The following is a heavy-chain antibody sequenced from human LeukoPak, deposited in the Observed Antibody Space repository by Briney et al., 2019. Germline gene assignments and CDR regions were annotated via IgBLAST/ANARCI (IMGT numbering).Heavy chain of an antibody. CDR3: ARDRRGDNSGYYHFDY. CDR1: GFTVSSNY. Sequence: GGSLRLSCAASGFTVSSNYMSWVRQAPGKGLEWVSVIYSGGSTYYADSVKGRFTISRDNSKNTLYLQMNSLRAEDTAVYYCARDRRGDNSGYYHFDYWGQGTLVTVSS. CDR2: IYSGGST. J-gene: IGHJ4*02. D-gene: IGHD3-22*01. V-gene: IGHV3-53*01.